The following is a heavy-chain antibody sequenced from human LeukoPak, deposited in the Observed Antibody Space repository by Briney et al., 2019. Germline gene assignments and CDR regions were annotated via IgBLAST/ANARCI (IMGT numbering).Heavy chain of an antibody. CDR3: ARKATMARGVITNDY. J-gene: IGHJ4*02. CDR1: GGSFSGYY. V-gene: IGHV4-34*01. Sequence: SETLSLTCAVYGGSFSGYYWSWIRQPPGKGLEWIGEINHSGSTNYNPSLKSRVTISVDTSKNQFSLKLSSVTAADTAVYYCARKATMARGVITNDYWGQGTLVTVSS. CDR2: INHSGST. D-gene: IGHD3-10*01.